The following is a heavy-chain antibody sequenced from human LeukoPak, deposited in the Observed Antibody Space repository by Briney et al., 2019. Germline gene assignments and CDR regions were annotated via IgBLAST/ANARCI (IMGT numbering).Heavy chain of an antibody. J-gene: IGHJ4*02. CDR2: INPNSGGT. CDR3: ARGPMGDDYYDSSGYYSNYFDY. V-gene: IGHV1-2*02. Sequence: ASVKVSCKASGYTFTGYYMRWVRQAPGQGLEWMGWINPNSGGTNYAQKFQGRVTMTRDTSISTAYMELSRLRSDDTAVYYCARGPMGDDYYDSSGYYSNYFDYWGQGTLVTVSS. CDR1: GYTFTGYY. D-gene: IGHD3-22*01.